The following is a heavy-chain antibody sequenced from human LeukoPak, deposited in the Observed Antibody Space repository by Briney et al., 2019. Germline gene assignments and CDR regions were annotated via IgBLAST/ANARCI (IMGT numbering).Heavy chain of an antibody. CDR2: ITTTGDRI. D-gene: IGHD2-2*01. CDR3: ARDTKDY. J-gene: IGHJ4*02. V-gene: IGHV3-48*03. CDR1: GFTFSNYE. Sequence: GGSLRLSCEASGFTFSNYEMNWVRQAPGKGPEWISYITTTGDRIQYADSVKGRFTISRDNVKNSLYLEMNSLRAEETGVYFCARDTKDYWGQGTLVVVSS.